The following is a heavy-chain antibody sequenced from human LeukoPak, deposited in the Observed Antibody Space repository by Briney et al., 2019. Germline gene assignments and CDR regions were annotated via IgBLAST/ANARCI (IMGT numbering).Heavy chain of an antibody. V-gene: IGHV1-18*01. D-gene: IGHD6-13*01. CDR1: TSR. CDR3: ARTPIIAAAGKKTDNWFDP. Sequence: ASVKVSCKATSRISWVRQAPRQGLEWMGWIGTYGGDTYYAQKFQGRITVTTDTSTSTVYMELRNLRSDDTAVYYCARTPIIAAAGKKTDNWFDPWGQGTLVTVSS. CDR2: IGTYGGDT. J-gene: IGHJ5*02.